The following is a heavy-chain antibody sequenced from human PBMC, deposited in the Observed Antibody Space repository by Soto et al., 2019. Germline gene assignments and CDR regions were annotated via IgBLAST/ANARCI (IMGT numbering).Heavy chain of an antibody. J-gene: IGHJ6*02. D-gene: IGHD2-2*02. CDR2: IYYSGST. CDR1: GGSISSYY. Sequence: ASETLSLTCTVSGGSISSYYWSWIRQPPGKGLEWTGYIYYSGSTNYNPSLKSRVTISVDTSKNQFSLKLSSVTAADTAVYYCARTPRCSSTSCYKRDYYYYGMDVWGQGTTVTVSS. V-gene: IGHV4-59*01. CDR3: ARTPRCSSTSCYKRDYYYYGMDV.